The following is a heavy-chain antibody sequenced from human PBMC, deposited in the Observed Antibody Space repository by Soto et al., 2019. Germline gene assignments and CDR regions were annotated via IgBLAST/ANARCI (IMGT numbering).Heavy chain of an antibody. CDR1: GFSLRDYY. CDR2: INPGGDVI. V-gene: IGHV3-11*01. J-gene: IGHJ4*02. D-gene: IGHD2-21*01. CDR3: TRDPRIADF. Sequence: GGSLRLSCAASGFSLRDYYMTWIRQAPGKGLELLSYINPGGDVIKYADSVKGRFTISRDNAKNSLYLHMNNLRAEDKAVYYCTRDPRIADFWGQGTLVTVSS.